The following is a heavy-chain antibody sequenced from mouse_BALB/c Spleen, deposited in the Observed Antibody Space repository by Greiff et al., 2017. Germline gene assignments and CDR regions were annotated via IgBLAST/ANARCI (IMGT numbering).Heavy chain of an antibody. CDR1: GFNIKDTY. D-gene: IGHD4-1*01. Sequence: EVQLQQSGAELVKPGASVKLSCTASGFNIKDTYMHWVKQRPEQGLEWIGRIVPANGNTKYDPKFQGKATITADTSSNTAYLQLSSLTSEDTAVYYCARTGTYRYFDVWGAGTTVTVSS. CDR2: IVPANGNT. CDR3: ARTGTYRYFDV. J-gene: IGHJ1*01. V-gene: IGHV14-3*02.